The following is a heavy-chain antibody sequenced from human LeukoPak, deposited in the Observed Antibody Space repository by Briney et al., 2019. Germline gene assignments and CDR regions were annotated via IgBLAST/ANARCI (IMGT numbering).Heavy chain of an antibody. V-gene: IGHV3-30-3*01. J-gene: IGHJ4*02. D-gene: IGHD5-24*01. CDR3: ARDKLHQNYFDY. Sequence: GGSLRLSCAASGFTFSSYAMSWVRQAPGKGLEWVAVISYDGSNKYYADSVKGRFTISRDNSKNTLYLQMNSLRAEDTAVYYCARDKLHQNYFDYWGQGTLVTVSS. CDR1: GFTFSSYA. CDR2: ISYDGSNK.